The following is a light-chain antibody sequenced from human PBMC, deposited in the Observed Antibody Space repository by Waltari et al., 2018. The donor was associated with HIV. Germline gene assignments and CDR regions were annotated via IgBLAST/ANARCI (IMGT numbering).Light chain of an antibody. J-gene: IGKJ1*01. CDR2: KAS. V-gene: IGKV1-5*03. CDR1: QSISSW. CDR3: QQYNSYSPVT. Sequence: DIQMTQSPSTLSASVGDRVTIPCRASQSISSWLAWYQQKPGKAPTLLIYKASSLESGVPSRFSGSGSGTEFTLTISSLQPDDFATYYCQQYNSYSPVTFGQGTKVEIK.